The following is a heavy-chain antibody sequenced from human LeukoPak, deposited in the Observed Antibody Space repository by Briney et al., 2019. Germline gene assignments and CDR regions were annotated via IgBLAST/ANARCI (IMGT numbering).Heavy chain of an antibody. Sequence: SETLSLTCTVSGGSISSSSYYWSWIRQPPGKGLEWTGEINHSGSTNYNPSLKSRVTISVDTSKNQFSLKLSSVTAADTAVYYCARGPRITMVRGVIMSWFDPWGQGTLVTVSS. V-gene: IGHV4-39*07. CDR1: GGSISSSSYY. D-gene: IGHD3-10*01. J-gene: IGHJ5*02. CDR3: ARGPRITMVRGVIMSWFDP. CDR2: INHSGST.